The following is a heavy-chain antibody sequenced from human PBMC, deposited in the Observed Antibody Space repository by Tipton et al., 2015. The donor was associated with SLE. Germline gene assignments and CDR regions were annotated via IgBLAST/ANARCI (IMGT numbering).Heavy chain of an antibody. CDR1: GYPFTAKW. CDR3: ARHHPEGRLFDY. J-gene: IGHJ4*02. V-gene: IGHV5-51*01. Sequence: QLVQSGAEVKKPGESLKISCKASGYPFTAKWIGWVRQMPGKGLEWVGIIYPGDSDTRYSPSFQGQVTISADKSISIVYLQWSSLKASDTAIYYCARHHPEGRLFDYWGQGTLVTVSS. CDR2: IYPGDSDT.